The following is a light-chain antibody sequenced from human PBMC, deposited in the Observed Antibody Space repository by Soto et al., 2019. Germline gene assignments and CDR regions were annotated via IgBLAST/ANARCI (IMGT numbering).Light chain of an antibody. J-gene: IGLJ1*01. V-gene: IGLV1-40*01. Sequence: QSALTQPPSVSGAPGQRVTITCTVSSSNIGAGYDVNWYQQLPETAPKLLIFGDSNRPSGVPDRFSGSKSGTSASLVITGLQADDEADYYCQSNDNGLSGSDVFGTGTKVTVL. CDR2: GDS. CDR1: SSNIGAGYD. CDR3: QSNDNGLSGSDV.